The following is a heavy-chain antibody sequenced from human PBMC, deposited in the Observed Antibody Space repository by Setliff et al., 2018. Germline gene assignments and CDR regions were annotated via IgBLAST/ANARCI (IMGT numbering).Heavy chain of an antibody. V-gene: IGHV3-30-3*01. CDR2: VSYDGNNN. J-gene: IGHJ4*02. Sequence: PGGSLRLSCAASGFTFTLFDFHWVRQAPGKGLEWLAVVSYDGNNNYYGDSVKGRFTISRDNSKNTVFLQLNSLRDDDTAVYYCARAPNIFAGNFDFWGQGALVTVSS. CDR3: ARAPNIFAGNFDF. D-gene: IGHD2-21*01. CDR1: GFTFTLFD.